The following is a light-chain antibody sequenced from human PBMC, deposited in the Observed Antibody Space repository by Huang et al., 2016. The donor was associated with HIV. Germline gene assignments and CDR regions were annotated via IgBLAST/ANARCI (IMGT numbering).Light chain of an antibody. V-gene: IGKV1-5*03. CDR3: QQYNTYST. CDR2: KAS. Sequence: DIQMSQSPSTLSASVGDRVTITCRASQSVSRWLAWYQQKPGKAPKLLIYKASTVESGVPSRVSGSGSGTEFTLTISSLEPDDFASYYCQQYNTYSTFGQGTKVEIK. J-gene: IGKJ1*01. CDR1: QSVSRW.